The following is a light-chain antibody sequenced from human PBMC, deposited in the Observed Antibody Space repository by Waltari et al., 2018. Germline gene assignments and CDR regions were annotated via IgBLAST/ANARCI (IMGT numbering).Light chain of an antibody. Sequence: EILMTPSPSTLSVSPGERATLSCSASQSVSSNLAWYQHKPGQAPRLLIYGASTRATGIPARFSGSGSGTEFTLTISSLQSEDFAVYYCQQYNNWPPYTFGQGTKLEIK. CDR1: QSVSSN. J-gene: IGKJ2*01. V-gene: IGKV3-15*01. CDR3: QQYNNWPPYT. CDR2: GAS.